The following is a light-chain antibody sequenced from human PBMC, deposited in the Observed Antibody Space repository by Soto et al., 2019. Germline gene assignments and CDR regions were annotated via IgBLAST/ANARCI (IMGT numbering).Light chain of an antibody. CDR2: DDR. J-gene: IGLJ2*01. CDR3: QVWHSTSVRV. Sequence: SYELTQPPSVSVAPGQTASIQKNPGQAPVLVVFDDRARPSAIPERFSGSNSGNTATLTISRVEAGDEADYYCQVWHSTSVRVFGGGTKLTVL. V-gene: IGLV3-21*02.